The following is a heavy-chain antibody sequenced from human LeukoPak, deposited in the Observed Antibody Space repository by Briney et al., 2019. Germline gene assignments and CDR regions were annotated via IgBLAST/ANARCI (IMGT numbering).Heavy chain of an antibody. D-gene: IGHD2/OR15-2a*01. CDR1: GDSVNNNHHY. J-gene: IGHJ2*01. V-gene: IGHV4-39*01. Sequence: PSETLSLTCTVSGDSVNNNHHYWAWIRQPPGKGLEWVGSLYYTGTTYYNPSLGSRVTMSVDSSNNQFSLTLTPVTAADTAIYYCARNSPVYWNFDLWGRGTLVSVSS. CDR3: ARNSPVYWNFDL. CDR2: LYYTGTT.